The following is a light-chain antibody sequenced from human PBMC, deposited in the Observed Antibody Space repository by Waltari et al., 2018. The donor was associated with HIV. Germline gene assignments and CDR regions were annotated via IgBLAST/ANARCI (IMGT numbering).Light chain of an antibody. Sequence: EIVLTQSPGTLSLSPGERATLSCRASQSVSSNYLAWYQQKPGQAPMLLIYGASNRATGIPDRFSGSGYGTDFTLTISRLEPEDFAVYYCQQYGSSPPYTFGQGTKLEIK. CDR1: QSVSSNY. CDR3: QQYGSSPPYT. CDR2: GAS. J-gene: IGKJ2*01. V-gene: IGKV3-20*01.